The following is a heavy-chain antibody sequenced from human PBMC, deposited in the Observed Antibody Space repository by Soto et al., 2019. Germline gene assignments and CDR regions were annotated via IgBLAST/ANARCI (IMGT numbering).Heavy chain of an antibody. CDR1: GGSISRYY. CDR2: SYYSGST. J-gene: IGHJ4*02. Sequence: PSETLSLPCTVSGGSISRYYWSCIRQPPGKGLEWIGYSYYSGSTNYNPSLKSRVTISVDTSKNQFSLKLSSVTAADTAVYYCASCGSVYDLLIVWSQGTLVTGSS. V-gene: IGHV4-59*01. D-gene: IGHD2-8*01. CDR3: ASCGSVYDLLIV.